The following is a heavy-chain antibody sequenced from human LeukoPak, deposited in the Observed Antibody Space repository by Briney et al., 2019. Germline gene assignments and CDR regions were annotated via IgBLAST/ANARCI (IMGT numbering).Heavy chain of an antibody. CDR3: ARGMDAYKTGY. V-gene: IGHV4-34*01. D-gene: IGHD5-24*01. CDR2: ISHSEGT. CDR1: GGSFSGYY. J-gene: IGHJ4*02. Sequence: SETLSLTCAVYGGSFSGYYWTWIRQPPGKGPEWIGEISHSEGTHYNPSLKGRVTISEDTSKNQFFLNLNSVTAADTAVYYCARGMDAYKTGYWGQGTLVTVSS.